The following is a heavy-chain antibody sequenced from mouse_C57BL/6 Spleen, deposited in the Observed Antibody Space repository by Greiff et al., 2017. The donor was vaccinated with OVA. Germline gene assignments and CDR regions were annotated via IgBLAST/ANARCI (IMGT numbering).Heavy chain of an antibody. Sequence: QVQLQQPGAELVMPGASVKLSCKASGYTFTSYWMHWVKQRPGQGLEWIGEIDPSDSYTNYNKKFKGKSTLTVDKSSSTAYMQLSSLTSEDSAVYYCAAYYASAWFAYWGQGTLVTVAA. J-gene: IGHJ3*01. CDR1: GYTFTSYW. CDR3: AAYYASAWFAY. D-gene: IGHD2-10*01. V-gene: IGHV1-69*01. CDR2: IDPSDSYT.